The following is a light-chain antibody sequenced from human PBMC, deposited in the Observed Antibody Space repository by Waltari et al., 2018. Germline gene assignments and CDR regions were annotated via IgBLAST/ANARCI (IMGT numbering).Light chain of an antibody. CDR2: RDD. CDR1: STGTQN. V-gene: IGLV3-9*01. Sequence: SYELTQPVSVSVAQGQTAKITCGGDSTGTQNVHWYQHRPGQAPLLVLYRDDNRPPGIPDRFSGSNSGNTATLTISGAQAGDEAAYYCQVWDNSNGVFGGGT. CDR3: QVWDNSNGV. J-gene: IGLJ3*02.